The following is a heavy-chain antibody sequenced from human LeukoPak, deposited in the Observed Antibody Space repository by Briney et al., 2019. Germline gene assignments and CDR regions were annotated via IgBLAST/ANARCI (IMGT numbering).Heavy chain of an antibody. CDR1: GYTFTSYY. Sequence: ASVKVSCKASGYTFTSYYMHWVRQAPGQGLEWMGIINPSGGSTSYAQKFQGRVTMTRDMSTSTVYMELSSLRSEDTAVYYCARDPLRAAAGDYFDYWGQGTLVTVSS. CDR3: ARDPLRAAAGDYFDY. J-gene: IGHJ4*02. CDR2: INPSGGST. V-gene: IGHV1-46*01. D-gene: IGHD6-13*01.